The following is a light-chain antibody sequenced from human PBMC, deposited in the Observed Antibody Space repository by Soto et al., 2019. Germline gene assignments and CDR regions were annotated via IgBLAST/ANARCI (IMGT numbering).Light chain of an antibody. Sequence: DIPLTHSHYTLSASMLYRLTINCRASQSISNWLAWYQQKPGKAPKLLIYDASSLESGVPSRFSGSGSGTEFTLTISSLQPDDFATYYCQQYNSYLFGQGTKVDIK. J-gene: IGKJ1*01. V-gene: IGKV1-5*01. CDR3: QQYNSYL. CDR2: DAS. CDR1: QSISNW.